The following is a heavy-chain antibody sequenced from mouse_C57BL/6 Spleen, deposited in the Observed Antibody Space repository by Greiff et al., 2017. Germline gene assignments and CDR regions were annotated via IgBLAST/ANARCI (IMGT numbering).Heavy chain of an antibody. CDR2: ISSGGDYI. D-gene: IGHD2-1*01. V-gene: IGHV5-9-1*02. Sequence: EVKVVESGEGLVKPGGSLKLSCAASGFTFSSYAMSWVRQTPEKRLEWVAYISSGGDYIYYADTVKGRFTISRDNARNTLYLQMSSLKSEDTAMYYCTREKNYGNYDYWGQGTTLTVSS. CDR1: GFTFSSYA. CDR3: TREKNYGNYDY. J-gene: IGHJ2*01.